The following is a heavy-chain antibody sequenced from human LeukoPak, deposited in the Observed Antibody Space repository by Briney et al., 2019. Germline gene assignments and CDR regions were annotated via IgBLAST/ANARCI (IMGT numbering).Heavy chain of an antibody. CDR2: ISGSGGST. Sequence: GGSLRLSCAASGFTFSSYAMSWVRQAPGKGLEWDSAISGSGGSTYYADSVKGRFTISRDNAKNSLYLQMNSLRAEDTAVYYCARDRSTRSCDYWGQGTLVTVSS. CDR3: ARDRSTRSCDY. CDR1: GFTFSSYA. D-gene: IGHD2-2*01. J-gene: IGHJ4*02. V-gene: IGHV3-23*01.